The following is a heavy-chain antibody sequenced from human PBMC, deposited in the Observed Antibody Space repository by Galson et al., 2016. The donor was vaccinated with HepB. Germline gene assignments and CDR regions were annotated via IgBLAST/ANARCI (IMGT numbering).Heavy chain of an antibody. V-gene: IGHV3-33*01. D-gene: IGHD1-1*01. CDR2: IWYDGVNT. CDR3: ARQAFTNWNPFDY. CDR1: GFTLSSYG. J-gene: IGHJ4*02. Sequence: SLRLSCAASGFTLSSYGIHWVRQAPGKGLEWVAVIWYDGVNTYYADSVKGRCTISRDNSKNTLYLQMNSLRAEDTAVYYCARQAFTNWNPFDYWGQGTLVTVSS.